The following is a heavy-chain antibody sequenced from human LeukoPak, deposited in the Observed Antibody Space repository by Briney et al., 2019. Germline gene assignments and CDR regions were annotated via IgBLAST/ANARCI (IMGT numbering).Heavy chain of an antibody. D-gene: IGHD3-3*01. CDR1: GFTFGSYA. V-gene: IGHV3-23*01. Sequence: PGGSLRLSCAGSGFTFGSYAMSWVRQAPGKGLEWVSAISGSGDDTYYADPVKGRFTISSDNSKNTLYLQMNSLRAEDTAVYYCAKDLRREWLLSPGFDYWGQGTPVTVSS. J-gene: IGHJ4*02. CDR3: AKDLRREWLLSPGFDY. CDR2: ISGSGDDT.